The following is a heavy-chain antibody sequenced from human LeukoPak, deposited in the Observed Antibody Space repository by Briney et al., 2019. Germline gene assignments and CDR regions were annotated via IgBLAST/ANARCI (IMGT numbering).Heavy chain of an antibody. Sequence: ASVKVSCKASGYTFTSYYMHWVRQAPGQGLEWMGIINPSGGSTSYAQKFQGRVTMTRDTSISTAYMELSRLRSDDTAVYYCARVRNYYGSGSSTGGYYYYYMDVWGKGTTVTISS. CDR3: ARVRNYYGSGSSTGGYYYYYMDV. CDR1: GYTFTSYY. V-gene: IGHV1-46*01. CDR2: INPSGGST. J-gene: IGHJ6*03. D-gene: IGHD3-10*01.